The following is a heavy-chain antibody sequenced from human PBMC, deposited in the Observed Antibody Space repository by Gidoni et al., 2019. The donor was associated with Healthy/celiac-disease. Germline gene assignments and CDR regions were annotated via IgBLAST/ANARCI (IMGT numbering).Heavy chain of an antibody. D-gene: IGHD3-10*01. V-gene: IGHV1-24*01. CDR2: FDPEDGET. CDR1: GYTLTELS. CDR3: ATRRPGRSRGPSRYFDL. J-gene: IGHJ2*01. Sequence: QVQLVQSGAEVKKPGASVKVSCKVSGYTLTELSIHGVRQAPGKGLEWMGGFDPEDGETIYAQKFQGRVTMTEDTSRDTGYMDLSSLRSEDTAVYYCATRRPGRSRGPSRYFDLWGRGTLVTVSS.